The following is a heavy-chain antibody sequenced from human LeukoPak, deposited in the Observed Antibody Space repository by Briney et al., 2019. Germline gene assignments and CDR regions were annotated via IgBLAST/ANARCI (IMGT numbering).Heavy chain of an antibody. Sequence: AASVKVSCKASGHTFTSYAMHWVRQAPGQRLEWMGWINAGNGNTKYSQKFQGRVTITRDTSASTAYMELSSLRSEDTAVYYCARRDNWNFKWFDPWGQGTLVTVSS. V-gene: IGHV1-3*01. CDR2: INAGNGNT. CDR1: GHTFTSYA. D-gene: IGHD1-7*01. J-gene: IGHJ5*02. CDR3: ARRDNWNFKWFDP.